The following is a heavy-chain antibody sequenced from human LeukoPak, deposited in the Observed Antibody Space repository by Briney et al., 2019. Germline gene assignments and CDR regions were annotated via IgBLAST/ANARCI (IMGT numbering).Heavy chain of an antibody. Sequence: ASVTVSCKVSGYTLTELSMHWVRQAPGKGLEWMGGFDPEDGETIYAQKFQGRVTMTEDTSTDTAYMELSSLRSEDTAVYYCARGLGYCSSTSCPKRLYYYYGMDVWGQGTTVTVSS. D-gene: IGHD2-2*01. CDR2: FDPEDGET. CDR1: GYTLTELS. V-gene: IGHV1-24*01. CDR3: ARGLGYCSSTSCPKRLYYYYGMDV. J-gene: IGHJ6*02.